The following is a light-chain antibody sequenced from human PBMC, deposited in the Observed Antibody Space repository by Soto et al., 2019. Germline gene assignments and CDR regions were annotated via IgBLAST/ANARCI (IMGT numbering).Light chain of an antibody. CDR3: YSAADNNLV. V-gene: IGLV3-27*01. J-gene: IGLJ2*01. CDR1: VLAKKY. Sequence: SYELTQPSSMSVSPGQTARITCSGDVLAKKYARWFQQKPGQAPVVVIYKDSERPSGIPERFSGSSSGTTVTLTISGAQVEDEADYYCYSAADNNLVFGGGTKLTVL. CDR2: KDS.